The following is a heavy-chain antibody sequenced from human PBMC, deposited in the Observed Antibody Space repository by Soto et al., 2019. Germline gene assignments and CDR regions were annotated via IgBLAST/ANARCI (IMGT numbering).Heavy chain of an antibody. Sequence: ASVKVSCKASGYTFTSYGISWVRQAPGQGLEWMGWISAYNGNTNYAQKLQGRVTMTTDTSTSTAYMELRSLRSDDTAVYYCARDLITMVRGVTDYYYGIDVWGQGTTVTVSS. CDR1: GYTFTSYG. CDR3: ARDLITMVRGVTDYYYGIDV. J-gene: IGHJ6*02. D-gene: IGHD3-10*01. CDR2: ISAYNGNT. V-gene: IGHV1-18*01.